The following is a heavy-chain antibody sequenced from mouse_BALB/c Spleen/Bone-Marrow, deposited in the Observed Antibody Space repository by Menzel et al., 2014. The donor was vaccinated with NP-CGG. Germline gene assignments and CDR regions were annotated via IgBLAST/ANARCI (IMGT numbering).Heavy chain of an antibody. D-gene: IGHD3-1*01. CDR2: IYPGSGST. CDR3: ARFSQLELLAY. CDR1: GYNFTSYW. V-gene: IGHV1-55*01. Sequence: QVQLQQSGAELVKPGTSVKLSCKASGYNFTSYWINWVKLRPGQGLEWIGDIYPGSGSTNYNEKFKSNATLTVDTSSSTAYMQLSSLASEDSALYYCARFSQLELLAYWRQGTLVTVSA. J-gene: IGHJ3*01.